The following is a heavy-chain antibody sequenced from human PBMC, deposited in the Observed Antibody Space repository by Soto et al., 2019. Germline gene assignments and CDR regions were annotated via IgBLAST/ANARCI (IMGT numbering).Heavy chain of an antibody. V-gene: IGHV3-23*01. CDR1: GFTFSSYA. Sequence: GGSLRLSCAASGFTFSSYAMSWVRQAPGKGLEWVSAISGSGGSTYYADSVKGRFTISRDNSKNTLYLQMNSLRAEDTAVYYCVKECITIFGVVNPWNAFDIWGQGTMVTVSS. D-gene: IGHD3-3*01. CDR2: ISGSGGST. J-gene: IGHJ3*02. CDR3: VKECITIFGVVNPWNAFDI.